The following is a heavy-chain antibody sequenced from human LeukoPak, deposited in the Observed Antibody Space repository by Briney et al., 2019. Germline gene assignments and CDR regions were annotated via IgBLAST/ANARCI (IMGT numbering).Heavy chain of an antibody. V-gene: IGHV3-21*01. Sequence: GGSLRLSCAASGFTFSSYSMDWVRQAPGKGLEWVSSISSSSSYIYYADSVKGRFTISRDNAKNSLYLQMNSLRAEDTAVYYCASDGVGATGVYFDYWGQGTLVTVSS. CDR3: ASDGVGATGVYFDY. CDR2: ISSSSSYI. D-gene: IGHD1-26*01. CDR1: GFTFSSYS. J-gene: IGHJ4*02.